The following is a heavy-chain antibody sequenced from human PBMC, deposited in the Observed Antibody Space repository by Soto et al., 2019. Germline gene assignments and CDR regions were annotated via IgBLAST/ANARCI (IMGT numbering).Heavy chain of an antibody. CDR3: ARVGSGSYLLDP. J-gene: IGHJ5*02. D-gene: IGHD1-26*01. CDR2: IHNSVST. Sequence: QVQLQESGPGLVKPSETLSLTCTVSGGSISSYYWSWIRQPAGKGLEWIGRIHNSVSTNYNPSLQSRITMSVDTSKNHCSLRLSSVTAADTAVYYCARVGSGSYLLDPWGQGLLVTVSS. CDR1: GGSISSYY. V-gene: IGHV4-4*07.